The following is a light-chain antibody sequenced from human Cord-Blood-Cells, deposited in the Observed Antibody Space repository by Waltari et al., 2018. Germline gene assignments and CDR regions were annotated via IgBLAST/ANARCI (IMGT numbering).Light chain of an antibody. J-gene: IGLJ2*01. CDR2: DVS. CDR3: SSYTSSIYVV. V-gene: IGLV2-14*01. Sequence: QSALTQPASVSGSPGQSITISCTGTSSDVGGYNYVSWYQQHPGKAPKLMIYDVSKRPSGVSNRFSGSKSGNTACRTISGLQAEDEADYYCSSYTSSIYVVFGGGTKLTVL. CDR1: SSDVGGYNY.